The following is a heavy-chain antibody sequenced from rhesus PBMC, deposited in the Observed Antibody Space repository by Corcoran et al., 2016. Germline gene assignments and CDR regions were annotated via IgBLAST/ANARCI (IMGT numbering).Heavy chain of an antibody. J-gene: IGHJ1*01. CDR1: GYTFTRYY. Sequence: QVQLVQSGAEIKQPGASVKLSCRASGYTFTRYYFHWVRQTPGQGLEWIGLISPYNGNKGNAQRFQGRVALTSDPSTGTGYMELSSLKSEDTAVYYCATETSSSEYLEFWGQGALVTVSS. V-gene: IGHV1-180*01. CDR2: ISPYNGNK. CDR3: ATETSSSEYLEF.